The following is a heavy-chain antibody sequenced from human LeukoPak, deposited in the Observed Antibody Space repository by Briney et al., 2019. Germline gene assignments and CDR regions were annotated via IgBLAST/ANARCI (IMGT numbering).Heavy chain of an antibody. J-gene: IGHJ4*02. Sequence: ASVKVSCKASGYTFTGYYTHWVRQAPGQGLEWMGWINPNSGGTNYAQKFQGRVTMTRDTSISTAYMELSRLRSDDTAVYYCARVPSSYYYDSSGYYGYWGQGTLVTVSS. CDR3: ARVPSSYYYDSSGYYGY. D-gene: IGHD3-22*01. CDR1: GYTFTGYY. V-gene: IGHV1-2*02. CDR2: INPNSGGT.